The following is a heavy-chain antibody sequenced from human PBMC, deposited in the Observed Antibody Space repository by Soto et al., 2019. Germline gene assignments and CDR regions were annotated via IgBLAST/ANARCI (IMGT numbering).Heavy chain of an antibody. CDR3: ARGGGGLDY. Sequence: QVQLVQSGAEVKKPGASVKVSCKASGYILTNSYMHWVRQAPRQGLEWMGLINPTSGVTTYTQKFLGGVTMTRDTSTSTVYMELSSLTSEDTAIYYCARGGGGLDYWGQGTLVTVSS. D-gene: IGHD3-10*01. V-gene: IGHV1-46*01. CDR2: INPTSGVT. J-gene: IGHJ4*02. CDR1: GYILTNSY.